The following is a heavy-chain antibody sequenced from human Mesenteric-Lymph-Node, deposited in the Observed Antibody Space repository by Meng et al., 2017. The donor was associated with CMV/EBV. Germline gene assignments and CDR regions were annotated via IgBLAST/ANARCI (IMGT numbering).Heavy chain of an antibody. CDR1: GVSVTSGAYH. CDR2: IYGTGIT. Sequence: QGELEESGPGLVKPSEPLSLTCIVSGVSVTSGAYHWSWIRQSPGKGLEWIGYIYGTGITIYNPSLKSRVTILLETSKNQFSLKLNSVTTADTAVYYCAKSRSSTPGIVDDWGQGTLVTVSS. V-gene: IGHV4-61*08. CDR3: AKSRSSTPGIVDD. D-gene: IGHD2/OR15-2a*01. J-gene: IGHJ4*02.